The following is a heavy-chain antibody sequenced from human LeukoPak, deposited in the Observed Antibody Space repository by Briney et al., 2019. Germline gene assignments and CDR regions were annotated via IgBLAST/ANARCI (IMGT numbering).Heavy chain of an antibody. CDR1: GGSISSNSYY. D-gene: IGHD2-15*01. J-gene: IGHJ4*02. Sequence: NPSETLSLTCTVSGGSISSNSYYWSWIRQPAGKGLEWIGRIYTSGSTNYNPSLKSRVTISVDTSKNQFSLKLSSVTAADTAVYYCARDNIVVVAATKAYYFDYWGQGTLVTVSS. CDR2: IYTSGST. CDR3: ARDNIVVVAATKAYYFDY. V-gene: IGHV4-61*02.